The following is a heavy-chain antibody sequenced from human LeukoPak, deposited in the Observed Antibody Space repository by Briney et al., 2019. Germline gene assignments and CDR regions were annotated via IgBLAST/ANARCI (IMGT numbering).Heavy chain of an antibody. D-gene: IGHD6-19*01. J-gene: IGHJ3*02. V-gene: IGHV3-74*01. CDR3: ARDGPSGPGWNDAFDI. CDR2: INFDGTMT. Sequence: PGGSLRLSCAASGISLPNYWIHWVRQAPGKGLVWVSRINFDGTMTNYVDSVKGRFTVSRDNAKNTVYLQMNSLRAEDTAVYYCARDGPSGPGWNDAFDIWGQGTMVTVSS. CDR1: GISLPNYW.